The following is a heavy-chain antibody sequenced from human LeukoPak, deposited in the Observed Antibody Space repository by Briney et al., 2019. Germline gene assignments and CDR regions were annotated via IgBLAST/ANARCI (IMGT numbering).Heavy chain of an antibody. J-gene: IGHJ4*02. V-gene: IGHV3-73*01. CDR3: TTDYYDSSGYYSY. Sequence: GGSLRLSCAASGFTFSGSAMHWVRQASGKGLEWVGRIRSKANSYATAYAASVKGRFTISRDDSKNTAYLQMNSLKTEDTAVYYCTTDYYDSSGYYSYWGQGTLVTVSS. D-gene: IGHD3-22*01. CDR1: GFTFSGSA. CDR2: IRSKANSYAT.